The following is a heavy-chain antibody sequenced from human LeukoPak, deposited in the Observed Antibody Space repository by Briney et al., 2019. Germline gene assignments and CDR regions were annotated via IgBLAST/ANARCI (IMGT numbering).Heavy chain of an antibody. Sequence: GGSLRLSCGASGFSFRTSWLNWVRQAPGKGLEWVASINPDGSDKYSVDSVKGRFTISRDNAKNSLYLQMNSLRAEDTAVYYCARDEGEDWGQGTLVTVSS. J-gene: IGHJ4*02. V-gene: IGHV3-7*01. CDR1: GFSFRTSW. CDR2: INPDGSDK. CDR3: ARDEGED. D-gene: IGHD3-16*01.